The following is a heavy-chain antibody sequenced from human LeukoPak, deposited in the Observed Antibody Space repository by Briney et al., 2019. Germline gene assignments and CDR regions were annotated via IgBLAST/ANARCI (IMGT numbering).Heavy chain of an antibody. CDR2: ISPYNGNT. D-gene: IGHD5-24*01. Sequence: GASVKVSCTASGYTFSSYAISWVRQAPGQGLEWMGWISPYNGNTNSAQRFQGRVTMTTDTSTSAAYMELASLRSDDTAVYYCAREDGAFDIWGQGTMVTVSS. J-gene: IGHJ3*02. V-gene: IGHV1-18*01. CDR1: GYTFSSYA. CDR3: AREDGAFDI.